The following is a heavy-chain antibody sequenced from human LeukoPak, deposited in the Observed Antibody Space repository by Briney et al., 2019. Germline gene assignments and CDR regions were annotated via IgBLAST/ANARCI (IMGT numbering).Heavy chain of an antibody. J-gene: IGHJ4*02. D-gene: IGHD6-13*01. CDR2: INHSGST. CDR1: GGSFSGYY. Sequence: PSETLSLTCAVYGGSFSGYYWSWIRQPPGKGLEWIGEINHSGSTNYNPSLKSRVTISVDTSKNQFSLKLSAVTAADTAVYYCARSFSYSSSWPFGYWGQGTLVTVSS. V-gene: IGHV4-34*01. CDR3: ARSFSYSSSWPFGY.